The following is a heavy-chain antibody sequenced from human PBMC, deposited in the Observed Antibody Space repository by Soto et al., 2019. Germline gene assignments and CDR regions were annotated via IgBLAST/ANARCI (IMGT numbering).Heavy chain of an antibody. D-gene: IGHD4-17*01. CDR2: IYHSGST. Sequence: QVQLQESGPGLVKPSQTLSLTCTVSGDSITSDYYYWSWIRQHPGKGLEWIGNIYHSGSTYYNPSLKSRVTISVDTSKNQFTLRLSSVTAADTALYYCAGGNDYGVYHHEGTFDCWGQGTLVTVSS. J-gene: IGHJ4*02. V-gene: IGHV4-31*03. CDR1: GDSITSDYYY. CDR3: AGGNDYGVYHHEGTFDC.